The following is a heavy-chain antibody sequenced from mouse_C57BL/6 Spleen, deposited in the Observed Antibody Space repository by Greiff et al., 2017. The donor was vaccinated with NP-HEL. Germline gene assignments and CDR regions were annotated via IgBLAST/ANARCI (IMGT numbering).Heavy chain of an antibody. D-gene: IGHD1-1*01. J-gene: IGHJ4*01. CDR1: GFTFSSYA. Sequence: EVQGVESGGGLVKPGGSLKLSCAASGFTFSSYAMSWVRQTPEKRLEWVATISDGGSYTYYPDNVKGRFTISRDNAKNNLYLQMSHLKSEDTAMYYCARAPHYYGSSYAMDYWVKEPQSPSPQ. CDR2: ISDGGSYT. CDR3: ARAPHYYGSSYAMDY. V-gene: IGHV5-4*01.